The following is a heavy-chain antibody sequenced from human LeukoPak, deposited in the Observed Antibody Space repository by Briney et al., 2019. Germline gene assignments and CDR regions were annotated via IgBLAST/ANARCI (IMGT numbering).Heavy chain of an antibody. CDR3: ARPGGRGWYHDAFDI. CDR1: GGSISSYY. V-gene: IGHV4-59*08. CDR2: NYYSGST. J-gene: IGHJ3*02. Sequence: PSETLSLTCTVSGGSISSYYWSWIRQPPGKGLEWIGYNYYSGSTNYNPSLKSRVTISVDTSKNQFSLKLSSVTAADTAVYYCARPGGRGWYHDAFDIWGQGTMVTVSS. D-gene: IGHD6-19*01.